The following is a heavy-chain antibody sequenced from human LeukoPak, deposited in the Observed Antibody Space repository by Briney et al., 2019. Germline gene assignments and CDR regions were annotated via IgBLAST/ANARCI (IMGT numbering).Heavy chain of an antibody. V-gene: IGHV3-15*01. Sequence: VRSLRLSCAASGFTFSHAWMSWVRQAPGKGLQWDGGIKSKTDGGTTDYAAPVKGRFTISRDDSKNTLYLQMNSLKTEDTAVYYCTTLVATIRPLYGVRAFEIWGQGTMVTVSS. CDR3: TTLVATIRPLYGVRAFEI. J-gene: IGHJ3*02. CDR1: GFTFSHAW. CDR2: IKSKTDGGTT. D-gene: IGHD5-12*01.